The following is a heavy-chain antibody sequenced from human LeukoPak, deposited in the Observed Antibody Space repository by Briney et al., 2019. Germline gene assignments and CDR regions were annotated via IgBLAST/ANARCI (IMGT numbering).Heavy chain of an antibody. CDR2: IDAGNAKT. Sequence: ASVKVSCKASGYTFTKYAMNCVRQAPGQRLEWMGWIDAGNAKTKYSQKFQGRVTITRDTSASTAYMELSSLRSEDTAVYYCAKGTWVRGSGWYYFDYWGQGTLVTVSS. J-gene: IGHJ4*02. CDR3: AKGTWVRGSGWYYFDY. V-gene: IGHV1-3*01. D-gene: IGHD6-19*01. CDR1: GYTFTKYA.